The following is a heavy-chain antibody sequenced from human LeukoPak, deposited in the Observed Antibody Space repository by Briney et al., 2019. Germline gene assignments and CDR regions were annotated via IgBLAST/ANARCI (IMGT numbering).Heavy chain of an antibody. J-gene: IGHJ4*02. Sequence: GGSLRLSCAGSGFSLSSYGMHWVRQAPGKGLEWMAFIRSDGSNKYYADSVKGRFTISRDNSKNKLYLQMNSLRAEDMAVYYCARILDSAWGELGYWGQGTLVTVSS. CDR1: GFSLSSYG. CDR2: IRSDGSNK. CDR3: ARILDSAWGELGY. V-gene: IGHV3-30*02. D-gene: IGHD6-19*01.